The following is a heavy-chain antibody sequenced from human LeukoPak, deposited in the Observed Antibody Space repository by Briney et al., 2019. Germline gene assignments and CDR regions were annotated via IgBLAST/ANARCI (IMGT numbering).Heavy chain of an antibody. CDR1: GFTFSDYS. J-gene: IGHJ4*02. Sequence: GGSLRLSYAASGFTFSDYSMNWVRQASGKGLEWVGRIRSKANSYATAYAASVKGRFTISRDDSKNTAYLQMNSLKTEDTAVYYCTRQGALYSYGYDYWGQGTLVTVSS. CDR2: IRSKANSYAT. V-gene: IGHV3-73*01. D-gene: IGHD5-18*01. CDR3: TRQGALYSYGYDY.